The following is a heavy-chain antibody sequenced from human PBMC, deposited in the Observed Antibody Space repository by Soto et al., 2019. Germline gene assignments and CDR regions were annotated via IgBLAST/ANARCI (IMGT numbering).Heavy chain of an antibody. CDR2: IIPILGIT. Sequence: QVQLVQSGAEVKKPGSSVKVSCKASGGTFSDYTITWVRQAPGQGLEWMGRIIPILGITNYAQQFQGRVSITADKSTSTAYMELSSLRSEDTAVYYCARDLSHCVTATCWKPGRIWGQGTLFTVSS. J-gene: IGHJ4*02. CDR3: ARDLSHCVTATCWKPGRI. D-gene: IGHD2-2*01. CDR1: GGTFSDYT. V-gene: IGHV1-69*08.